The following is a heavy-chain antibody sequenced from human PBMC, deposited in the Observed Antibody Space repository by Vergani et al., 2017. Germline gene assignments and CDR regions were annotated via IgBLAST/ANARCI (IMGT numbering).Heavy chain of an antibody. CDR2: IIPIFGTA. J-gene: IGHJ4*02. CDR3: ARMGVLWFGELLSFDY. V-gene: IGHV1-69*13. D-gene: IGHD3-10*01. Sequence: QVQLVQSGAEVKKPGSSVKVSCKASGGTFSSYAISWVRQAPGQGLEWMGRIIPIFGTANYAQKFQGRVTIPADESTSTDYMELSSLRSEDTAVYYCARMGVLWFGELLSFDYWGQGTLVTVSS. CDR1: GGTFSSYA.